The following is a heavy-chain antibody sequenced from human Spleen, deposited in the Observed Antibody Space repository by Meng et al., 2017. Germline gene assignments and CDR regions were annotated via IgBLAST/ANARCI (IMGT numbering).Heavy chain of an antibody. CDR3: ARDWVFGAGSFFTVWDAFDI. CDR1: GGSISSYY. D-gene: IGHD3-10*01. Sequence: SETLSLTCTVSGGSISSYYWSWIRQPAGKGLEWIGRIYTSGSTSYNPSLKSRATMSEDTSKNQFSLKLSSVTAADTAVYFCARDWVFGAGSFFTVWDAFDIWGQGTMVTVSS. CDR2: IYTSGST. J-gene: IGHJ3*02. V-gene: IGHV4-4*07.